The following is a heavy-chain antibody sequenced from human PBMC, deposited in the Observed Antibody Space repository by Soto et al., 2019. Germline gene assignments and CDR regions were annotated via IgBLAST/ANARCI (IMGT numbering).Heavy chain of an antibody. D-gene: IGHD3-10*01. CDR3: ARAGRVVTFAFDI. Sequence: LSLTYAVSGGSISSGGYSWSWIRQPPGKGLEWIGYIYHSGSTYYNPSLKSRVTISVDRSKNQFSLKLSSVTAADTAVYYCARAGRVVTFAFDILCQWP. CDR1: GGSISSGGYS. J-gene: IGHJ3*02. V-gene: IGHV4-30-2*01. CDR2: IYHSGST.